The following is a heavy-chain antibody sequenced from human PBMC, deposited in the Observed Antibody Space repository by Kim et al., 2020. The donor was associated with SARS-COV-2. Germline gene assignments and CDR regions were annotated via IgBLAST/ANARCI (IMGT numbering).Heavy chain of an antibody. V-gene: IGHV4-34*01. CDR3: ARGFLLWFGGLIY. J-gene: IGHJ4*02. Sequence: YNPSLKSRVTISVDTSKNQFSLKLSSVTAADTAVYYCARGFLLWFGGLIYWGQGTLVTVSS. D-gene: IGHD3-10*01.